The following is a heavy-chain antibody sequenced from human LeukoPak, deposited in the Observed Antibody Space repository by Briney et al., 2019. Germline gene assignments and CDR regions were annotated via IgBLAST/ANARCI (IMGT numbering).Heavy chain of an antibody. Sequence: PSETLSLTCTVSGASISSYYWSWIRQSPGKGLDWIGWIGDIYTSGSTNYTPSFKSRVNISVDTSKKQFSLRLSSVTSADTAVYYCARYSGGGRTAFADCWGQGTLVTVSS. J-gene: IGHJ4*02. V-gene: IGHV4-4*09. D-gene: IGHD3-10*01. CDR1: GASISSYY. CDR2: IYTSGST. CDR3: ARYSGGGRTAFADC.